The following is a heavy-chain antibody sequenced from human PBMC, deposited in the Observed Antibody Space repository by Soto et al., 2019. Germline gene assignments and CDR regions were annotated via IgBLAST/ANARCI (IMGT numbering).Heavy chain of an antibody. V-gene: IGHV1-69*06. J-gene: IGHJ5*02. D-gene: IGHD2-15*01. CDR2: IIPIFGTA. CDR3: ASWGGYCSGGSCLNWFDP. Sequence: SVKVSCKASGCTFSSYAISWVRQAPGQGLEWMGGIIPIFGTANYAQKFQGRVTITADKSTSTAYMELSSLRSEDTAVYYCASWGGYCSGGSCLNWFDPWGQGTLVTVSS. CDR1: GCTFSSYA.